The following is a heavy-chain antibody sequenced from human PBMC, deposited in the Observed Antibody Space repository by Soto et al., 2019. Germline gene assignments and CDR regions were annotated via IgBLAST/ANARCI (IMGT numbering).Heavy chain of an antibody. CDR3: AKTITTIGVSSTGRGALLDN. Sequence: QVQLVESGGGVVQPGRSLRLSCAASGFTFSVFGMHWVRQAPGKGLEWVAVISNDGNSEHYADSVKGRFTISRDNSKNTFYLQMNSLSVEDTDVYYCAKTITTIGVSSTGRGALLDNWGQGILVSVSS. CDR1: GFTFSVFG. CDR2: ISNDGNSE. V-gene: IGHV3-30*18. J-gene: IGHJ4*02. D-gene: IGHD3-3*01.